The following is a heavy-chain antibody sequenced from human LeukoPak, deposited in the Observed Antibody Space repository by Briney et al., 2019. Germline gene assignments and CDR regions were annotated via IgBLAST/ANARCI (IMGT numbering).Heavy chain of an antibody. CDR3: AKERRGWFSEN. CDR2: ISYDGSNQ. Sequence: GRSLRLSCAASGFTFSGYAMHWVRQAPGRGLEWLALISYDGSNQYYADSVKGRFTISRDNSKNTLYLQMNSLRVEDTAVYYCAKERRGWFSENWGQGTPVTVSS. V-gene: IGHV3-30*19. D-gene: IGHD2/OR15-2a*01. CDR1: GFTFSGYA. J-gene: IGHJ4*02.